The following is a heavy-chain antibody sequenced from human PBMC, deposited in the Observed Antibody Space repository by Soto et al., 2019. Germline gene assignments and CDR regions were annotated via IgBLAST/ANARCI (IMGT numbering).Heavy chain of an antibody. CDR2: MNPNSGNT. Sequence: ASVKVSCKASGYTFTSYDINWVRQATGQGLEWMGWMNPNSGNTGYAQKFQGRVTMTRNTSISTAYMELSSLRSEDTAVYYCARGKSSIAQAGARGWFDSWGQGTLVTVSS. D-gene: IGHD6-13*01. V-gene: IGHV1-8*01. CDR1: GYTFTSYD. CDR3: ARGKSSIAQAGARGWFDS. J-gene: IGHJ5*01.